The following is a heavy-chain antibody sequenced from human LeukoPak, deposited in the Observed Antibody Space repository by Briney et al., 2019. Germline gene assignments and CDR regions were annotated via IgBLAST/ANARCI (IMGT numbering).Heavy chain of an antibody. V-gene: IGHV4-34*01. CDR3: ASGWLRDY. J-gene: IGHJ4*02. D-gene: IGHD5-12*01. CDR2: INHSGST. Sequence: SETLSLTCAVYGGSLSGYYWSWIRQPPGKGLEWIGEINHSGSTNYNPSLKSRVTISVDTSKNQFSLKLSSVTAADTAVYYCASGWLRDYWGQGTLVTVSS. CDR1: GGSLSGYY.